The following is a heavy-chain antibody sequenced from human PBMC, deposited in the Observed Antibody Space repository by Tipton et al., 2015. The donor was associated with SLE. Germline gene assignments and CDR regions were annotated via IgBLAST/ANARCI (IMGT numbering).Heavy chain of an antibody. CDR3: AKDAPSTSGWYFDY. CDR1: GFTFRMYD. Sequence: SLRLSCAASGFTFRMYDMHWVRQVKGRGLEWVSAIGSLGDTHYPDSVKGRFTISRDNAKNSVYLHMNSLRVGDTAVYYCAKDAPSTSGWYFDYWGQGSLVTVSS. CDR2: IGSLGDT. D-gene: IGHD6-19*01. V-gene: IGHV3-13*01. J-gene: IGHJ4*01.